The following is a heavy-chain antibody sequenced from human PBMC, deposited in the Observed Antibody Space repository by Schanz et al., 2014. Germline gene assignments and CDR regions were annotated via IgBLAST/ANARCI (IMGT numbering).Heavy chain of an antibody. CDR2: ISASGGST. V-gene: IGHV3-23*01. D-gene: IGHD2-15*01. Sequence: EGQLLESGGGLIQPGGSLRLSCAASGFTFSSYAMSWVRQAPGKGLEWVSTISASGGSTYYADSVKGRFTISRDNSKNTLYLQMNTLRAEDTAVYYCARDRGYCSGGSCLTFDYWVQGTLVTVSS. CDR1: GFTFSSYA. CDR3: ARDRGYCSGGSCLTFDY. J-gene: IGHJ4*02.